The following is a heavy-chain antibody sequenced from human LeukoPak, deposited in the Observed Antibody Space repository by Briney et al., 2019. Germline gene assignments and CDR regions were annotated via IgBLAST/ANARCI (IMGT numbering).Heavy chain of an antibody. D-gene: IGHD5-24*01. CDR1: GFTFDRYT. CDR3: AKERDGHKDGFDY. Sequence: GGSLRLSCAASGFTFDRYTMHWVRQAPGKGLEWVSFVTRQGSTTNYADSVRGRFTISRDNSRNSLFLQMNTLKTEDTALYYCAKERDGHKDGFDYWGQGTLVTVSS. CDR2: VTRQGSTT. V-gene: IGHV3-43*01. J-gene: IGHJ4*02.